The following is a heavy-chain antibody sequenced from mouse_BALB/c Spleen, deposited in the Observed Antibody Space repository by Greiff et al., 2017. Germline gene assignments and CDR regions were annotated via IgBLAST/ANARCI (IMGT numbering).Heavy chain of an antibody. D-gene: IGHD1-1*01. Sequence: QVQLQQSGAELMKPGASVKISCKATGYTFSSYCIEWVKQRPGHGLEWIGEILPGSGSTNYNEKFKGKATFTADTSSNTAYMQLSSLTSEDSAVYYCARSSTTRYAMDYWGQGTSVTVSS. CDR2: ILPGSGST. CDR3: ARSSTTRYAMDY. CDR1: GYTFSSYC. V-gene: IGHV1-9*01. J-gene: IGHJ4*01.